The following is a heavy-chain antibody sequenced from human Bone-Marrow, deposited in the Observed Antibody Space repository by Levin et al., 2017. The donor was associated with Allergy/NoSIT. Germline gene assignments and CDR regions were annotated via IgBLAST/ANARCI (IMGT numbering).Heavy chain of an antibody. CDR3: ARARITMVQGVMHNAFDI. V-gene: IGHV3-48*03. J-gene: IGHJ3*02. CDR2: ISSSGSTI. CDR1: GFTFSSYE. D-gene: IGHD3-10*01. Sequence: GGSLRLSCAASGFTFSSYEMNWVRQAPGKGLEWVSYISSSGSTIYYADSVKGRFTISRDNAKNSLYLQMNSLRAEDTAVYYCARARITMVQGVMHNAFDIWGQGTMVTVSS.